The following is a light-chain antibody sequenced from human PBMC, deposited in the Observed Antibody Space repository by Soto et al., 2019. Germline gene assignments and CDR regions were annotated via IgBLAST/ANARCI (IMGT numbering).Light chain of an antibody. CDR3: HQYGNTPLT. CDR2: GAS. J-gene: IGKJ4*01. CDR1: QSVSSGY. Sequence: DIVLTQSPGTLSLSPGERATLSCRASQSVSSGYLAWYQQKPHPAPKRLMVGASSRATGISDRCSGGRSGTDFTLATTILEPEDFALYYCHQYGNTPLTFGGGTKVDIK. V-gene: IGKV3-20*01.